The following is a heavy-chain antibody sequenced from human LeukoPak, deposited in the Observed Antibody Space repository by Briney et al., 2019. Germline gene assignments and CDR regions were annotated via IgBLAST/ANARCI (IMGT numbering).Heavy chain of an antibody. D-gene: IGHD2-21*02. CDR3: ARGDVYFDY. CDR1: GFTVSSNY. V-gene: IGHV3-53*01. CDR2: IYSGGRT. Sequence: GGSPRLSCAASGFTVSSNYMSWVRQAPGKGLEWVSVIYSGGRTYYADSVKGRFTISRDNSKSTLYLQMNSLRAEDTAVYYCARGDVYFDYWGQGTLVTVSS. J-gene: IGHJ4*02.